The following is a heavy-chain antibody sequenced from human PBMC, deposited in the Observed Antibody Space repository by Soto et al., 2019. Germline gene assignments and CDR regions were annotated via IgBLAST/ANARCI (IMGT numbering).Heavy chain of an antibody. Sequence: ETLSLTCAVYGGSFSGYYWSWIRQPPGKGLEWIGEINHSGSTNYNPSLKSRVTISVDTSKNQFSLKLSSVIAADTAVYYCARTGYSSGWYKAAFDIWGQGTMLTVSS. CDR2: INHSGST. J-gene: IGHJ3*02. CDR3: ARTGYSSGWYKAAFDI. V-gene: IGHV4-34*01. D-gene: IGHD6-19*01. CDR1: GGSFSGYY.